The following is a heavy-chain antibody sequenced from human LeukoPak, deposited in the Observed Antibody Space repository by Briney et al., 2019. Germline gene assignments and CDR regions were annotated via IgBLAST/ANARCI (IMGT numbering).Heavy chain of an antibody. V-gene: IGHV3-21*01. J-gene: IGHJ4*02. CDR2: ISSSSRYI. D-gene: IGHD5-12*01. Sequence: GGSLRLSCAASGFTFSSYSMSWVRQPPGRGLEWVSSISSSSRYIYYADSVKGRFTISRDNAKNSLYLQINSPRAEDTAVYYCARVSYSGYFIDSWGQGTLVTVSS. CDR3: ARVSYSGYFIDS. CDR1: GFTFSSYS.